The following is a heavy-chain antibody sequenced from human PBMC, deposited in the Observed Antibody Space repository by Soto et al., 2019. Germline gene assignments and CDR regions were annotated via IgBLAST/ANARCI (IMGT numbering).Heavy chain of an antibody. D-gene: IGHD6-13*01. CDR1: GFTFTSSA. V-gene: IGHV1-58*01. CDR2: IVVGSGNT. CDR3: ARESSSSCHDY. Sequence: SVKVSCXASGFTFTSSAVQWVRQARGQRLEWIGWIVVGSGNTNYAQKFQERVTITRDMSTSTAYMELSSLRSDDTAVYYCARESSSSCHDYWGQGTLVTVSS. J-gene: IGHJ4*02.